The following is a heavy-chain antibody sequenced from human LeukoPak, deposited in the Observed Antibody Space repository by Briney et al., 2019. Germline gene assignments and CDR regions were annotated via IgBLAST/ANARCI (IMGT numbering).Heavy chain of an antibody. J-gene: IGHJ4*02. D-gene: IGHD4-23*01. CDR3: ARDRPGGYFDY. CDR2: MKEDGSKK. V-gene: IGHV3-7*01. Sequence: GGSLRLSCAASGFTFSSDWMSWVRQAPGKGLEWVANMKEDGSKKDYMESVKGRFTISRDNAKNSLYLQMSSLRAEDTVVYYCARDRPGGYFDYWGQGALVTVSS. CDR1: GFTFSSDW.